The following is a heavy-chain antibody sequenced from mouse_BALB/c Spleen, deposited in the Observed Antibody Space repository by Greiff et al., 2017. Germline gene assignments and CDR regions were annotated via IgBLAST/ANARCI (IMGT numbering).Heavy chain of an antibody. D-gene: IGHD1-1*01. J-gene: IGHJ4*01. Sequence: EVQLQQSGPELVKPGASVKISCKASGYSFTGYFMNWVKQSHGKSLEWIGRINPYNGDTFYNQKFKGKATLTGDKSSSTAHMELLSLTSEDSAVYYCGRATTVVDYAMDYWGQGTSVTVSS. CDR1: GYSFTGYF. CDR2: INPYNGDT. CDR3: GRATTVVDYAMDY. V-gene: IGHV1-37*01.